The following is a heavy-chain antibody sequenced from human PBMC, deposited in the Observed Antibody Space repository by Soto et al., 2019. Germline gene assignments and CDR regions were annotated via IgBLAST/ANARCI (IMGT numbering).Heavy chain of an antibody. CDR3: ASYYYDSSGYFLY. V-gene: IGHV3-21*01. CDR1: GFTFSSYS. J-gene: IGHJ4*02. Sequence: LRLSCAASGFTFSSYSMNWVRQAPGKGLEWVSSISSSSSYIYYADSVKGRFTISRDNAKNSLYLQMNSLRAEDTAVYYCASYYYDSSGYFLYWGQGTLVTVSS. CDR2: ISSSSSYI. D-gene: IGHD3-22*01.